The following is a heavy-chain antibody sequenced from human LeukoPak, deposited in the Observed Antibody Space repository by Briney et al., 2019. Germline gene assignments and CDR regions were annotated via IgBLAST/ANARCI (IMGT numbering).Heavy chain of an antibody. D-gene: IGHD6-6*01. CDR1: GFTFSTYC. Sequence: GGSLRLSCAASGFTFSTYCMHWVRQAPGKGPMWVSRICPDGTVTNYADSVKARFIISRDNARNTVYLQMNSLRVEDTAVYYCAKAGSLDIAARQNYWGQGTLVTVSS. J-gene: IGHJ4*02. CDR3: AKAGSLDIAARQNY. CDR2: ICPDGTVT. V-gene: IGHV3-74*01.